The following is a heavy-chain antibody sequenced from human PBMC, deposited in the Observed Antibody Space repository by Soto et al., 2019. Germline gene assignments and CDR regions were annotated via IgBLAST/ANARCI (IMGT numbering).Heavy chain of an antibody. D-gene: IGHD2-2*01. CDR3: ARLYCSSTSCSGGWFDP. J-gene: IGHJ5*02. Sequence: SGPTLVNPTETLTLTCTVSGFSLSNARMGVSWIRQPPGKALEWLALIFSNDEKSYSTSLKSRLTISKDTSKSQVVLTMTNMDPVDTATYYCARLYCSSTSCSGGWFDPWGQGTLVTVS. V-gene: IGHV2-26*01. CDR1: GFSLSNARMG. CDR2: IFSNDEK.